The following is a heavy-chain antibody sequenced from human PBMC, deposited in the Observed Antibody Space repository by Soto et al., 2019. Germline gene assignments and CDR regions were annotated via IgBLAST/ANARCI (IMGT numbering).Heavy chain of an antibody. CDR2: IFPGDSDT. CDR1: GYTFANSW. CDR3: ARFANRGGSCPDY. Sequence: PGESLKISCKTSGYTFANSWIGWVRQMPGKGLEWMGTIFPGDSDTRYSPSFEGHVTISADKSIGTAYLQWSSLKSSDTALYYCARFANRGGSCPDYWGQGTLVTVSS. J-gene: IGHJ4*02. D-gene: IGHD2-15*01. V-gene: IGHV5-51*01.